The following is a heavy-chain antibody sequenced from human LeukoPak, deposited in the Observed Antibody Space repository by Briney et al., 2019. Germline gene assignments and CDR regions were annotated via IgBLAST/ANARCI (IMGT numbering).Heavy chain of an antibody. V-gene: IGHV3-23*01. D-gene: IGHD3-10*01. CDR3: ARERGSWDYFDY. J-gene: IGHJ4*02. CDR2: ISGSGGTT. CDR1: GFTFSRNA. Sequence: GGSLRLSCAASGFTFSRNAMSWVRQAPGKGLEWVSAISGSGGTTYYADSVKGRFTISRDNSKNTLYLQMNSLRAEDTAVYYCARERGSWDYFDYWGQGTLVTVS.